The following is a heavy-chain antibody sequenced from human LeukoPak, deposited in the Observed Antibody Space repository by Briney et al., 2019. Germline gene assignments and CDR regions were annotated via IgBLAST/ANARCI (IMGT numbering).Heavy chain of an antibody. V-gene: IGHV4-31*03. Sequence: SETLSLTCTVSGGSVSSGGYYWSWIRQHPGKGLEWIGYIYYSGSTYYNPSLKSRVTISVDTSKNQFSLKLSSVTAADTAVYYCARERGFYGGPIDYWGQGTLVTVSS. J-gene: IGHJ4*02. CDR2: IYYSGST. CDR3: ARERGFYGGPIDY. CDR1: GGSVSSGGYY. D-gene: IGHD4-23*01.